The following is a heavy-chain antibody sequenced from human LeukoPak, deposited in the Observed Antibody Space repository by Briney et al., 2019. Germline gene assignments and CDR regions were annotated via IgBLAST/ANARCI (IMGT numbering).Heavy chain of an antibody. CDR2: IYPGDSDT. Sequence: GESMKIFCKGSGYSFTSYWIGWVRELPGKGLEWMGIIYPGDSDTRSSPSFQGQVTISADKSISTAYLQWSSLKASYTAMYYCARPSDDSASYFDYWGQGTLVTVSS. V-gene: IGHV5-51*01. CDR3: ARPSDDSASYFDY. J-gene: IGHJ4*02. D-gene: IGHD3-10*01. CDR1: GYSFTSYW.